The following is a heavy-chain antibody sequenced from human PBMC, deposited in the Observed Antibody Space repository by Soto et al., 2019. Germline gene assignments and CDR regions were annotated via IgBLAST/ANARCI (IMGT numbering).Heavy chain of an antibody. CDR2: FDPEDGET. CDR1: GYTLTELS. CDR3: ATPHWELLECWFDP. V-gene: IGHV1-24*01. J-gene: IGHJ5*02. Sequence: ASVKVSCKVSGYTLTELSMHWVRQAPGKGLEWMGGFDPEDGETIYAQKFQGRVTMTEDTSTDTAYMELSSLRSEDTAVYYCATPHWELLECWFDPWGQGTLVTVSS. D-gene: IGHD1-26*01.